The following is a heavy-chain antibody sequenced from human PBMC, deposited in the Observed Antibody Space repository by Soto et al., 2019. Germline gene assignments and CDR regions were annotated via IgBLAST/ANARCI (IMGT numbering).Heavy chain of an antibody. CDR1: GFTFSSYG. CDR3: ARDEGSIAVAGTNYYYGMDV. CDR2: IWYDGSNK. Sequence: QVQLVESGGGVVQPGRSLRLSCAASGFTFSSYGMHWVRRAPGQGLEWVAVIWYDGSNKYYADSVKGRFTISRDNSKNTLYLQMNSLREEDTAVYYCARDEGSIAVAGTNYYYGMDVWGQGTTVTVSS. V-gene: IGHV3-33*01. D-gene: IGHD6-19*01. J-gene: IGHJ6*02.